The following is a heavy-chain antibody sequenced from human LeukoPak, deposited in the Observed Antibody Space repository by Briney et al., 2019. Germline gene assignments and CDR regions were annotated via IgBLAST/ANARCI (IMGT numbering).Heavy chain of an antibody. CDR3: ARVMGNYGSLDY. CDR2: ISSSSSYI. V-gene: IGHV3-21*01. CDR1: GFTFSSYS. J-gene: IGHJ4*02. D-gene: IGHD3-10*01. Sequence: GGSLRLSCAASGFTFSSYSMNWVRQAPGKGLEWVSFISSSSSYIYYADSVKGRFTISRDNARNSLYLQMNSLRAEDTAVYYCARVMGNYGSLDYWGQGTLVTVSS.